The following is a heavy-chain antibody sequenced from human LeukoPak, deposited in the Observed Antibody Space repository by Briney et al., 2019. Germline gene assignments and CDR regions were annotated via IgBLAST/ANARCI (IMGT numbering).Heavy chain of an antibody. CDR3: ASCPPRRWYYFDF. V-gene: IGHV3-48*03. J-gene: IGHJ4*02. Sequence: GGSLRLFCAASVFLFPNYEMNGAPQSPEKGLEGLSYVSGSGNILSDAASVKGRFNIYRDNAKNSRYLQMKSRRAEDAAVYYCASCPPRRWYYFDFWGQGALVTVSS. CDR1: VFLFPNYE. D-gene: IGHD6-13*01. CDR2: VSGSGNIL.